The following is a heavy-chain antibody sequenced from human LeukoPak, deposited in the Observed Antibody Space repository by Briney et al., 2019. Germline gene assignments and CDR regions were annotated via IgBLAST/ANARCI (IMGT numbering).Heavy chain of an antibody. J-gene: IGHJ4*02. CDR2: IYYSGST. CDR3: ARLSEGDYVWGSYRSPRHGGVNY. D-gene: IGHD3-16*02. V-gene: IGHV4-39*01. CDR1: GGSISSSSYY. Sequence: SETLSLTCTVSGGSISSSSYYWGWIRQPPGKGLEWIGSIYYSGSTYYNPSLKSRVTISVDTSKNQFSLKLSSVTAADTAVYYCARLSEGDYVWGSYRSPRHGGVNYWGQGTLVTVSS.